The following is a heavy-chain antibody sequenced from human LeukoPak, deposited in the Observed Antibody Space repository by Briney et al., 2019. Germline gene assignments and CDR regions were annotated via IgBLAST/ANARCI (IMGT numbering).Heavy chain of an antibody. CDR1: GYSFTRNG. CDR2: IGTDNGYT. CDR3: ARSSLTIFGVVHWYFDL. V-gene: IGHV1-18*01. Sequence: GASVKVSCKASGYSFTRNGISWVRQAPGQGLEWMGWIGTDNGYTNYAQKLQGRVTMTTDTSTNIAYMELRSLRSDDTAVYYCARSSLTIFGVVHWYFDLWGRGTLVTVSS. D-gene: IGHD3-3*01. J-gene: IGHJ2*01.